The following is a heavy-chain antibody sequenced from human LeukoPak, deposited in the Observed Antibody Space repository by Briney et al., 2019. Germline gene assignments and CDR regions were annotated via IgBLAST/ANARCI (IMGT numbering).Heavy chain of an antibody. CDR2: IKSKTDGGTT. Sequence: PGGSLRLSCAASGFTFSNAWMSWVRQAPGKGLEWVGRIKSKTDGGTTDYAAPVKGRFTISRDDSKNTLYLQMNSLRAEDTAVYYCAKDPSRGVVVPAAIRYFDYWGQGTLVTVSS. V-gene: IGHV3-15*01. D-gene: IGHD2-2*02. J-gene: IGHJ4*02. CDR3: AKDPSRGVVVPAAIRYFDY. CDR1: GFTFSNAW.